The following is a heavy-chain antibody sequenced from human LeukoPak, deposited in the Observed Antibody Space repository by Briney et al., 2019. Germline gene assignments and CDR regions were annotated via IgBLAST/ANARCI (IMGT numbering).Heavy chain of an antibody. J-gene: IGHJ4*02. Sequence: SETLSLTCTVSGGSISSSSYYWSWIRQPPGKGLEWIGYIYYSGSTNYNPSLKSRVTISVDTSKNQFSLKLSSVTAADTAVYYCARLFPGYHDSWGQGTLVTVSS. CDR3: ARLFPGYHDS. V-gene: IGHV4-61*01. CDR1: GGSISSSSYY. CDR2: IYYSGST. D-gene: IGHD3-9*01.